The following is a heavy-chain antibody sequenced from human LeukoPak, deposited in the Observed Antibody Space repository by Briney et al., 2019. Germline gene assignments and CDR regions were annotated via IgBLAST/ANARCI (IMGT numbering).Heavy chain of an antibody. Sequence: ASVKVSCKASGYTFTSYDINWVRQATGQGLEWMGWMNPNSGNTGYAQKFQGRVTITRNTSISTAYMELSSLRSDDTAVYYCARDSAIVVVPAGMGRFDPWGQGILVTVSS. CDR2: MNPNSGNT. CDR3: ARDSAIVVVPAGMGRFDP. V-gene: IGHV1-8*03. CDR1: GYTFTSYD. J-gene: IGHJ5*02. D-gene: IGHD2-2*01.